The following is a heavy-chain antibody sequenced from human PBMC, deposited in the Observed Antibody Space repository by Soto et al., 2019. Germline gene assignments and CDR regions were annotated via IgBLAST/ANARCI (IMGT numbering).Heavy chain of an antibody. CDR1: GGTFSSYA. J-gene: IGHJ4*02. CDR3: ASSSWYYDSSGYYQGNHFDN. V-gene: IGHV1-69*13. CDR2: IIPIFGTA. D-gene: IGHD3-22*01. Sequence: SVKVSCKASGGTFSSYAISWVRQAPGQGLEWMGGIIPIFGTANYAQKFQGRVTITADESTSTAYMELSSLRSEDTAVYYCASSSWYYDSSGYYQGNHFDNWGQGTLVTVS.